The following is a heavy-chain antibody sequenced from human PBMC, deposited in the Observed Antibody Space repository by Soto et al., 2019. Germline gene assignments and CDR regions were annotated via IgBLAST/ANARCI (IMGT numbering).Heavy chain of an antibody. J-gene: IGHJ5*02. CDR1: GGSISSGGYY. CDR3: AREGYCSGGSCYNGVGWFDP. V-gene: IGHV4-31*03. CDR2: IYYSGST. Sequence: QVQLQESGPGLVKPSQTLSLTCTVSGGSISSGGYYWSWIRQHPGKGLEWIGYIYYSGSTYYNPSLKSRVTISVDTSKNQFSLKLSSVTAADTAVYCCAREGYCSGGSCYNGVGWFDPWGQGTLVTVSS. D-gene: IGHD2-15*01.